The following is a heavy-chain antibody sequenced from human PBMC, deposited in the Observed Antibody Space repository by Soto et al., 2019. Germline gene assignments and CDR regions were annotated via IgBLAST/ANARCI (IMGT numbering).Heavy chain of an antibody. CDR3: ASKLEYSSSFPY. CDR2: INHSGST. J-gene: IGHJ4*02. V-gene: IGHV4-34*01. CDR1: GGSFSGYY. D-gene: IGHD6-6*01. Sequence: SETPSLTCAVYGGSFSGYYWSWIRQPPGKGLEWIGEINHSGSTNYNPSLKSRVTISVDTSKNQFSLKLSSVTAADTAVYYCASKLEYSSSFPYWGQGTLVTVSS.